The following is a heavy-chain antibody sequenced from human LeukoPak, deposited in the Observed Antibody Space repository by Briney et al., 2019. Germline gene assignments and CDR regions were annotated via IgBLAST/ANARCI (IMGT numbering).Heavy chain of an antibody. CDR1: GFTFSNSG. D-gene: IGHD6-6*01. CDR3: AKGAAHLDY. V-gene: IGHV3-23*01. Sequence: GGSLRLSCAASGFTFSNSGMSWVRQAPGKGLEWVSGISGSGDRTNYADSVKGRFTISRDNSKNTLYLQINSLRVDGTAVYYCAKGAAHLDYWGQGALVTVSS. J-gene: IGHJ4*02. CDR2: ISGSGDRT.